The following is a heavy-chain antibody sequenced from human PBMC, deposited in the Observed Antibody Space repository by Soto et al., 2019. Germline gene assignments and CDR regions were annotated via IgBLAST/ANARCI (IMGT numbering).Heavy chain of an antibody. CDR2: IYPGDSDS. CDR3: AKHEGYCSTTTCSNFDY. CDR1: GFTVTSYW. J-gene: IGHJ4*02. V-gene: IGHV5-51*01. Sequence: LKISCKGSGFTVTSYWIAWVRQMPGKGLEWMGIIYPGDSDSSYSPSFQGQVTISADKSINTAYLHWSSLKASDTAIYYCAKHEGYCSTTTCSNFDYWGQGTLVTVSS. D-gene: IGHD2-2*01.